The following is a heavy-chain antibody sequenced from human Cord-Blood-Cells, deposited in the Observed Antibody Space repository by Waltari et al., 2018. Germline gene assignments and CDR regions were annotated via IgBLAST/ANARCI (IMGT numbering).Heavy chain of an antibody. CDR2: IYHSGST. J-gene: IGHJ1*01. D-gene: IGHD6-13*01. V-gene: IGHV4-4*02. Sequence: QVQLQESGPGLVKPSGTLSPPCAVPGGSIRSSNWWSWVRQPPGKGLEWIGEIYHSGSTNYNPSLKSRVTISVDKSKNQFSLKLSSVTAADTAVYYCARREAAGTYFQHWGQGTLVTVSS. CDR1: GGSIRSSNW. CDR3: ARREAAGTYFQH.